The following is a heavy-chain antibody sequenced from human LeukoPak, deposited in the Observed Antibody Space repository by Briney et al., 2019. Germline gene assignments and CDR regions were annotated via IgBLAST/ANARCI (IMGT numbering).Heavy chain of an antibody. CDR3: AKPTYSGYDVLGY. D-gene: IGHD5-12*01. CDR2: ISYDGSNK. CDR1: GFTFSSYG. J-gene: IGHJ4*02. Sequence: GRSLRLSCAASGFTFSSYGMHWVRQAPGKGLEWVAVISYDGSNKYYADSVKGRFTISRDNSKNTLYLQMNSLRAEDTAVYYCAKPTYSGYDVLGYWGQGTLVTVSS. V-gene: IGHV3-30*18.